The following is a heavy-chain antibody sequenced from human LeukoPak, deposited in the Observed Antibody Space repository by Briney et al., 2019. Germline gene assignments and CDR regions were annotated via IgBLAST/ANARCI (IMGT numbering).Heavy chain of an antibody. CDR3: ARDDSSGYYPY. Sequence: ASVKVSCKASGYTFTSYYMHWVRQAPGQGLEWMGIINPSGGSTSYAQKFQGRVTMTGDTSTSTVYMELSSLRSEDTAVYYCARDDSSGYYPYWGQGTLVTVSS. CDR2: INPSGGST. D-gene: IGHD3-22*01. CDR1: GYTFTSYY. V-gene: IGHV1-46*01. J-gene: IGHJ4*02.